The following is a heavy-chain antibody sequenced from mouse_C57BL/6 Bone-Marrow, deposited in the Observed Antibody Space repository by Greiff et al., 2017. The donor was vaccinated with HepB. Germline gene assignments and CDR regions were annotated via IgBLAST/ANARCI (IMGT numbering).Heavy chain of an antibody. CDR2: ISNGGGST. CDR1: GFTFSDYY. J-gene: IGHJ1*03. D-gene: IGHD4-1*01. CDR3: ARHNWDGYFDV. V-gene: IGHV5-12*01. Sequence: DVMLVESGGGLVQPGGSLKLSCAASGFTFSDYYMYWVRQTPEKRLEWVAYISNGGGSTYYPDTVKGRFTISRDNAKNTLYLQMSRLKSEDTAMYYCARHNWDGYFDVWGTGTTVTVSS.